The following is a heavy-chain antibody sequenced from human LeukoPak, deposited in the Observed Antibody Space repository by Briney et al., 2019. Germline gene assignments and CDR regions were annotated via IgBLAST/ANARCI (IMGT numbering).Heavy chain of an antibody. CDR1: GFTFDDYA. V-gene: IGHV3-9*01. D-gene: IGHD6-19*01. Sequence: PGGSLRLSCAASGFTFDDYAMHWVRQAPGKGLEWVSGISWNSGSIGYADSVKGRFTISRDNAKNSLYLQMNSLRAEDTAFYYCAKGGSRQWGNFDYWGQGILVTVSS. CDR2: ISWNSGSI. J-gene: IGHJ4*02. CDR3: AKGGSRQWGNFDY.